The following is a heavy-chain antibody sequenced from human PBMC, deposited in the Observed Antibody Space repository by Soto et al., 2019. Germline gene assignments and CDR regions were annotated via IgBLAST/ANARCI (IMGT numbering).Heavy chain of an antibody. CDR2: IYNSVNT. J-gene: IGHJ4*02. D-gene: IGHD3-10*01. Sequence: QVQLQESGPGLVEPSQTLSLTCTVSGASISNGYYTWSWIRQPPGKDLEWIGHIYNSVNTYSNPSLDSRITISADTSKNQFSLKLSSVTAADTAVYYCARGPSGDKVDYWGQGTLVTVSS. CDR1: GASISNGYYT. V-gene: IGHV4-30-4*01. CDR3: ARGPSGDKVDY.